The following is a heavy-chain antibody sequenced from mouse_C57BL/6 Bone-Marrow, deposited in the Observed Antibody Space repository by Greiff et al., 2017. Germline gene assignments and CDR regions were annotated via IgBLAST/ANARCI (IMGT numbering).Heavy chain of an antibody. CDR2: ISSGSSTI. CDR1: GFTFSDYG. CDR3: ARRLVFDY. J-gene: IGHJ2*01. V-gene: IGHV5-17*01. Sequence: EVKLMESGGGLVKPGGSLKLSCAASGFTFSDYGMHWVRQAPEKGLEWVAYISSGSSTISYADPVTGRFPISRDKAKNTLVLQMASLRAEDTAMYYCARRLVFDYWGQGTTRTVSS. D-gene: IGHD2-2*01.